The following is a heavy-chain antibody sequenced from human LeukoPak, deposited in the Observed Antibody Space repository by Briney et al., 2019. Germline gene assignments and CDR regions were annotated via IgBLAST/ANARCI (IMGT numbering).Heavy chain of an antibody. Sequence: GGSLRLSCAASGFSFSSYAMSWVRQAPGKGLQWVASIKEDGSDKYYVDSVKGRFTISRDNAQNSVYLQMNSLRAEDTAVYYCARVYTGSRDYWGQGTLVTVSS. D-gene: IGHD1-26*01. CDR2: IKEDGSDK. V-gene: IGHV3-7*05. CDR3: ARVYTGSRDY. J-gene: IGHJ4*02. CDR1: GFSFSSYA.